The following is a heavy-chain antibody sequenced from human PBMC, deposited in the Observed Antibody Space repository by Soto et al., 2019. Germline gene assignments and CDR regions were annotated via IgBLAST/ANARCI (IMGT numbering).Heavy chain of an antibody. Sequence: GEALRLSCAASGFTFNNYVMSWVRQAPGKGLEWVSGISSTGGGTYYADPVKGRFTISRDNSKNTLYLQMNNLRAGDTALYYCAKGHDIVVVPTVDYWGQGTLVTVS. CDR1: GFTFNNYV. D-gene: IGHD2-15*01. V-gene: IGHV3-23*01. CDR2: ISSTGGGT. J-gene: IGHJ4*02. CDR3: AKGHDIVVVPTVDY.